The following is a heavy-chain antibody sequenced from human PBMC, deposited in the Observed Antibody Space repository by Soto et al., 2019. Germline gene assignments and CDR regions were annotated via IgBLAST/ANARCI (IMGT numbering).Heavy chain of an antibody. CDR1: GFICSSYD. Sequence: PGGSLRLSCAASGFICSSYDMSWVRQAPGKGLEWVSTILVDGRTFYVDSVKGRFTISRDSSKNTVYLQMNSLTAGDTALYYCATATASGGGAFDICGQGTMVTVSS. CDR3: ATATASGGGAFDI. J-gene: IGHJ3*02. CDR2: ILVDGRT. D-gene: IGHD2-15*01. V-gene: IGHV3-23*01.